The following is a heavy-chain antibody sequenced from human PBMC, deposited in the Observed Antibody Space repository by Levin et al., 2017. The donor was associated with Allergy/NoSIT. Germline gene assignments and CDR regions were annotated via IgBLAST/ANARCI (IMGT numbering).Heavy chain of an antibody. CDR2: IYYSGST. CDR1: GGSISSSSYY. Sequence: SQTLSLTCTVSGGSISSSSYYWGWIRQPPGKGLEWIGSIYYSGSTYYNPSLKSRVTISVDTSKNQFSLKLSSVTAADTAVYYCASIPTKYSGSYRTFDYWGQGTLVTVSS. D-gene: IGHD1-26*01. J-gene: IGHJ4*02. V-gene: IGHV4-39*07. CDR3: ASIPTKYSGSYRTFDY.